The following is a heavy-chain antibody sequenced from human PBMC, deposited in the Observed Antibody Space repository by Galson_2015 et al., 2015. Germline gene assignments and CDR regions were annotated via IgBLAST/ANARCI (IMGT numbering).Heavy chain of an antibody. Sequence: TLSLTCTVSGDSISTSSYYWSWLRQPAGKGLEWIGRIHSNGNTDYNPSLKSRVTISVDTSKNQFSLKLNSVTAADTALYYCAREYTSGYYYFDYWGQGTLVTVSS. CDR2: IHSNGNT. V-gene: IGHV4-61*02. D-gene: IGHD5-18*01. CDR1: GDSISTSSYY. J-gene: IGHJ4*02. CDR3: AREYTSGYYYFDY.